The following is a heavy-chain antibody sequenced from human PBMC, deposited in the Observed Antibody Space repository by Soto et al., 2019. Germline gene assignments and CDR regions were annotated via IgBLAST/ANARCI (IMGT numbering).Heavy chain of an antibody. CDR3: ARGGYYYDSSGYYYLMDY. CDR1: GGSFSGYY. V-gene: IGHV4-34*01. Sequence: PSETLSLTCAVYGGSFSGYYWSWIRQPPGKGLEWIGEINHSGSTNYNPSLKSRVTISVDTSKNQFSLKLSSVTAADTAVYYCARGGYYYDSSGYYYLMDYWGQGTLVTVSS. D-gene: IGHD3-22*01. J-gene: IGHJ4*02. CDR2: INHSGST.